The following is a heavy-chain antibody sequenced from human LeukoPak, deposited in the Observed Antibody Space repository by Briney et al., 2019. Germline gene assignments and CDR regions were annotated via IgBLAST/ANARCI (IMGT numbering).Heavy chain of an antibody. Sequence: ARTLSLTCTVSGGSISSGGYYWSCIHPHPGKGLEGIGSNDDSGSTYYNPFLKNRVTISVHSSKNLFSLKLSSVTAADSAVYYCARDRVVVVPAAAPGYCYYGMDVWGQGTTVTVSS. CDR2: NDDSGST. J-gene: IGHJ6*02. CDR3: ARDRVVVVPAAAPGYCYYGMDV. D-gene: IGHD2-2*01. V-gene: IGHV4-31*03. CDR1: GGSISSGGYY.